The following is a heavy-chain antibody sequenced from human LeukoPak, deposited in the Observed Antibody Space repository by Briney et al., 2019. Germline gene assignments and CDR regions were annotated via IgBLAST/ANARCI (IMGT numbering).Heavy chain of an antibody. V-gene: IGHV3-21*01. CDR2: ISSGSSAI. D-gene: IGHD4-17*01. J-gene: IGHJ4*02. CDR1: GFPFTTYS. Sequence: GGSLRLSCEASGFPFTTYSMTWVRQAPGKGLEWVSIISSGSSAIFSADALKGRFTISRDDAKNLLYLDMNSLRAEDTAVYYCARGHTAVTRHFDFWGQGTLVTVSS. CDR3: ARGHTAVTRHFDF.